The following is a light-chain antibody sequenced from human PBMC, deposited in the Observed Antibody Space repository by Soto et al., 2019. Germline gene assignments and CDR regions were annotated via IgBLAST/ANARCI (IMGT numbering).Light chain of an antibody. CDR1: QSVSTN. V-gene: IGKV3-15*01. J-gene: IGKJ3*01. CDR3: QEYSKWPLFT. CDR2: AAS. Sequence: EIVVTQSPGILSVSPGDRATLSCRASQSVSTNLAWYQQKPGQAPTLIIYAASTRATGIPARFTGSGSGTDFTLTFSSLQSEDFAVYYCQEYSKWPLFTFGPGTRVDIK.